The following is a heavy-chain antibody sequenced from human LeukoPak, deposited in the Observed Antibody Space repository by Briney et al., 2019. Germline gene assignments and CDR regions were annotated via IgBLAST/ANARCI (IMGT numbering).Heavy chain of an antibody. V-gene: IGHV5-51*01. J-gene: IGHJ3*01. CDR3: GMSGDRVPHQDDVFDV. D-gene: IGHD2-15*01. CDR2: IYPGDSGP. CDR1: GYSFTSYC. Sequence: GESLKISCKASGYSFTSYCSGWVRQMPGKRLEWMGIIYPGDSGPTYSPSFQGQVTISVDKSISTAYLQWSSLQASDTAMYYCGMSGDRVPHQDDVFDVWGQGTMVTV.